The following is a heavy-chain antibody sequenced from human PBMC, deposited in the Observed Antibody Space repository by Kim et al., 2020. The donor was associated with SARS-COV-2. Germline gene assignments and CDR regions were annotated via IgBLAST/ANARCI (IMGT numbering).Heavy chain of an antibody. CDR1: GGSFSGYY. V-gene: IGHV4-34*01. Sequence: SETLSLTCAVYGGSFSGYYWSWIRQPPGKGLEWIGEINHSGSTNYNPSLKSRVTISVDTSKNQFSLKLSSVTAADTAVYYCARGVCRGHRGGGSCYRSYYSMDVWGQGTTVTVSS. J-gene: IGHJ6*02. CDR3: ARGVCRGHRGGGSCYRSYYSMDV. D-gene: IGHD2-15*01. CDR2: INHSGST.